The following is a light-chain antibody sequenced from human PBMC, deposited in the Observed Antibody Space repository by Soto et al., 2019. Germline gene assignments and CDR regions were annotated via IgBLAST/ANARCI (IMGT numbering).Light chain of an antibody. J-gene: IGKJ3*01. Sequence: EIVLTQSPGTLSLSPGERATLSCRASQSVSSSLLVWYQQKPGQAPRLLIYGAASRATSIPDRFSGSVSGTDVTLTLSRLEPEDFAVYYCQYYGTSRFTVGRGTKVDIK. CDR3: QYYGTSRFT. CDR2: GAA. V-gene: IGKV3-20*01. CDR1: QSVSSSL.